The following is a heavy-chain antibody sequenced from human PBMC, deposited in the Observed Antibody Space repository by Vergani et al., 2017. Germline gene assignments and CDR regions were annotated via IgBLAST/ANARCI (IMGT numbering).Heavy chain of an antibody. CDR3: AKDRGIAVDGTTRFDY. J-gene: IGHJ4*02. Sequence: EVQLVESGGGLVQPGRSLRLSCAASGFTFDDYAMHWVRQAPGKGLEWVSGISWNSGSIGYADSVKGRFTISRDNAKNSLYLQMNSLRAEDTALYYCAKDRGIAVDGTTRFDYWGQGTLVTVSS. V-gene: IGHV3-9*01. CDR2: ISWNSGSI. D-gene: IGHD6-19*01. CDR1: GFTFDDYA.